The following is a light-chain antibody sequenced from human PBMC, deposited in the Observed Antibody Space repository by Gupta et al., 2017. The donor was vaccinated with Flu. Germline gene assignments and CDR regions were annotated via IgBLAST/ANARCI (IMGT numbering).Light chain of an antibody. Sequence: EIVMTQSPATLSVSPGERATLSCRASHSVGTHLAWYQQKPGQAPRRLIYGAFSRATGIPARFSGSVSGKEFTLNISSLQSEEWAVYYCKHYNNWPQEKGFTFGHGTKVDI. CDR1: HSVGTH. V-gene: IGKV3-15*01. CDR3: KHYNNWPQEKGFT. CDR2: GAF. J-gene: IGKJ3*01.